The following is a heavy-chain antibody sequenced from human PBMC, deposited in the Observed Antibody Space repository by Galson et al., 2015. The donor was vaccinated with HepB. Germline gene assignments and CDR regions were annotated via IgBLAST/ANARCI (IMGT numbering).Heavy chain of an antibody. CDR1: GFTFSSYS. D-gene: IGHD6-19*01. CDR2: ISSSSSHI. CDR3: ARDGAQWLAQYYFDY. V-gene: IGHV3-21*01. Sequence: SLRLSCAASGFTFSSYSMNWVRQAPGKGLEWVSSISSSSSHIYYEESVKGRFTISRDNAKNSLYLQMNSLRAEDTAVYYCARDGAQWLAQYYFDYWGLGALVTVSS. J-gene: IGHJ4*02.